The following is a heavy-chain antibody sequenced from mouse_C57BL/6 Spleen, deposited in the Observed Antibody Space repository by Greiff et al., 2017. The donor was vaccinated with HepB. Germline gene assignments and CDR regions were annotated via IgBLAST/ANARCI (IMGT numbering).Heavy chain of an antibody. V-gene: IGHV1-80*01. D-gene: IGHD2-2*01. CDR1: GYAFSSYW. Sequence: VKLVESGAELVKPGASVKISCKASGYAFSSYWMNWVKQRPGKGLEWIGQIYPGDGDTNYNGKFKGKATLTADKSSSTAYMQLSSLTSEDSAVYFCARGWLRAMDYWGQGTSVTVSS. CDR2: IYPGDGDT. CDR3: ARGWLRAMDY. J-gene: IGHJ4*01.